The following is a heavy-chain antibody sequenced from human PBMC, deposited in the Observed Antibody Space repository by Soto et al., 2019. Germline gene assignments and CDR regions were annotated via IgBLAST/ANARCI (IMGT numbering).Heavy chain of an antibody. D-gene: IGHD3-10*01. CDR3: ASSYGSGYRAFDY. CDR1: GDTFTFYS. J-gene: IGHJ4*02. V-gene: IGHV1-69*02. CDR2: INPILSMS. Sequence: QVQLVQSGAEVKRPGSSVKVSCKASGDTFTFYSINWVRQAPGLGLEWMGRINPILSMSNYAQRFQGRVTMTAEQSTSTAYMELSSLRSEDTATYYCASSYGSGYRAFDYWGQGALVTVSS.